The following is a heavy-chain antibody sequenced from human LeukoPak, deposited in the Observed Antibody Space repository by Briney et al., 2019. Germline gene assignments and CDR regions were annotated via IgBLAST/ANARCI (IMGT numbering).Heavy chain of an antibody. CDR2: IIPILGIA. D-gene: IGHD3-22*01. J-gene: IGHJ4*02. CDR1: GGTFSSYA. V-gene: IGHV1-69*04. CDR3: ARVYYDSSGYYYYFDY. Sequence: SVKVSCKASGGTFSSYAISWVRQAPGQGLEWMGRIIPILGIANYAQKFQGRVTITADKSTSTAYMELSSLRSEDTAVYYCARVYYDSSGYYYYFDYWGQGTLVTVSS.